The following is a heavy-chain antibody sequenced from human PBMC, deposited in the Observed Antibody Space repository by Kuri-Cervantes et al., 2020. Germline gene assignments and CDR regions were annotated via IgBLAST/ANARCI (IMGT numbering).Heavy chain of an antibody. CDR2: ISAYNGDT. CDR1: GYTFTSYG. D-gene: IGHD3-10*01. J-gene: IGHJ4*02. CDR3: ARPIGSGSAFHY. V-gene: IGHV1-18*01. Sequence: ASVKVSCKASGYTFTSYGISWVRQAPGQGLEWMGWISAYNGDTNYAQKLQGRVTMTTDTSTSTAYMELSSLRSEDTAVYYRARPIGSGSAFHYWGQGTLVTVSS.